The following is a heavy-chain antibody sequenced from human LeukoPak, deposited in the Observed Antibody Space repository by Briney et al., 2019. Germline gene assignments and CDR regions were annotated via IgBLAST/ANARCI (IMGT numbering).Heavy chain of an antibody. J-gene: IGHJ6*03. D-gene: IGHD3-9*01. CDR1: GGSISSGSYY. CDR3: ARDILRYYYMDV. V-gene: IGHV4-61*02. CDR2: IYTSGST. Sequence: SQTLSLTCTVSGGSISSGSYYWSWIRQPAGKGLEWIGRIYTSGSTNYNPSLKSRVTISVDTSKNQFSLKLSSVTAADTAVYYCARDILRYYYMDVWGKGTTVTISS.